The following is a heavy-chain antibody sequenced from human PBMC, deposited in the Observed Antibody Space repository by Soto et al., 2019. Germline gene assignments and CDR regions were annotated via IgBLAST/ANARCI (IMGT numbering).Heavy chain of an antibody. CDR3: ARGPGYIDGWRTFDL. D-gene: IGHD3-9*01. CDR2: TYYNGAT. V-gene: IGHV4-30-4*01. J-gene: IGHJ2*01. Sequence: PSQTLSLTCLACADSFRGPDYYWIWIRQPLGKGPEWIGYTYYNGATKYNPALTSRVTMSVDTSKNQFSLRLSSVTAADTAVYFCARGPGYIDGWRTFDLWSRGIVGSVS. CDR1: ADSFRGPDYY.